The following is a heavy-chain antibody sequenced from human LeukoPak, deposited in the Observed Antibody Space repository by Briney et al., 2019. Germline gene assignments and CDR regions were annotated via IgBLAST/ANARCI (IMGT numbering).Heavy chain of an antibody. D-gene: IGHD3-3*01. CDR3: ARELSNYDFWL. V-gene: IGHV3-48*01. CDR1: GFIFSRYN. J-gene: IGHJ4*02. CDR2: ISSSGTI. Sequence: GESLKISCAASGFIFSRYNMNWVRQAPGKGLEWVSYISSSGTIYYADSVKGRFTVPRDNAKNSLYLQMNSLRAEDTAVYYCARELSNYDFWLWGQGTLVTVSS.